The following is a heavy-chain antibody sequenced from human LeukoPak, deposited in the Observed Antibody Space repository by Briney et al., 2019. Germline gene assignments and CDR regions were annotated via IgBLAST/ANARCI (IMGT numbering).Heavy chain of an antibody. D-gene: IGHD6-19*01. Sequence: ASVKVSCKASGYTFTSYGISWVRHAPGQGLEWMGWISAYNGNTNYAQKLQGRVTMTTDTSTSTAYMELRSLRSDDTAVYYCARDLYDIAVAGRFDYWGQGTLVTVSS. J-gene: IGHJ4*02. CDR3: ARDLYDIAVAGRFDY. CDR2: ISAYNGNT. V-gene: IGHV1-18*04. CDR1: GYTFTSYG.